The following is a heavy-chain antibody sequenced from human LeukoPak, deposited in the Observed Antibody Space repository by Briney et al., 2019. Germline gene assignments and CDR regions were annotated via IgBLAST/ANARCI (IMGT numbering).Heavy chain of an antibody. J-gene: IGHJ5*02. Sequence: GASVKVSCKASEGTFTSYAISWVRQAPGQGLEWVGGIIPIFGTANYAQKFQGRVTITADESTSTAYMELSSLRSEDTAVYYCARTGSGSYYFGWFDPWGQGTLVTVSS. V-gene: IGHV1-69*01. CDR2: IIPIFGTA. CDR3: ARTGSGSYYFGWFDP. CDR1: EGTFTSYA. D-gene: IGHD3-10*01.